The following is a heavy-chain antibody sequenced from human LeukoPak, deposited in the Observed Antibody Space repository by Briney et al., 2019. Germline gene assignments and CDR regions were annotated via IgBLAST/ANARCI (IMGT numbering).Heavy chain of an antibody. V-gene: IGHV4-34*01. CDR3: ARGRVPAHSGWYKPVFDY. CDR1: GGSFSGYY. J-gene: IGHJ4*02. Sequence: PSETLSLTCAVYGGSFSGYYWSWIRQPPGKGLEWIGEINHSGSTNYNPSLKSRVTISVDTSKNQFSLKLSSVTAADTAVYYCARGRVPAHSGWYKPVFDYWGQGTLVTVSS. CDR2: INHSGST. D-gene: IGHD6-19*01.